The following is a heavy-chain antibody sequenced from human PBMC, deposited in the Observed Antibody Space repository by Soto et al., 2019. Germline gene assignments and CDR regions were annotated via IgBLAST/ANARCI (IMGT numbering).Heavy chain of an antibody. V-gene: IGHV1-69*01. CDR2: IVPMYGST. CDR1: GGTFSTYA. D-gene: IGHD3-22*01. J-gene: IGHJ6*02. Sequence: QVQLVQSGAEVKKPGSSVKVSCKASGGTFSTYAISWVRQAPGQGPEWMGGIVPMYGSTDYARKFQARVTITADRSTSTAYMELTSLRSDDTAVYYCAKTLSYYHSSPVDVWGQGTTVSVSS. CDR3: AKTLSYYHSSPVDV.